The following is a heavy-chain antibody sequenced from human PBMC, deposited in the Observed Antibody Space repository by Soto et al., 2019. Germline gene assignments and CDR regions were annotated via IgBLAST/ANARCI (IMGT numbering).Heavy chain of an antibody. J-gene: IGHJ5*02. CDR2: IYYSGST. CDR1: GGSISSGGYY. Sequence: TLSLTCTVSGGSISSGGYYWSWIRQHPGKGLEWIGYIYYSGSTYYNPSLKSRVTISVDTSKNQFSLKLSSVTAADTAVYYCARVPGYYDILPGYYKADNWFDPWGQGTLVTVSS. CDR3: ARVPGYYDILPGYYKADNWFDP. D-gene: IGHD3-9*01. V-gene: IGHV4-30-4*08.